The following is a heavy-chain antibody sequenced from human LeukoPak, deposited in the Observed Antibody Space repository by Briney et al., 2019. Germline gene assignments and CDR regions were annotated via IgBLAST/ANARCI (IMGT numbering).Heavy chain of an antibody. V-gene: IGHV6-1*01. J-gene: IGHJ4*02. D-gene: IGHD4-17*01. CDR3: ARDRDDYGDYYFDY. CDR2: LYYRSKWYN. CDR1: GGSVSSKNGA. Sequence: SQTLSLTCAISGGSVSSKNGAWNWIRQSPSRGLEWLGRLYYRSKWYNDYAVSVKSRITITPDTSKNQFSLQLNSVTPEDTAVYHCARDRDDYGDYYFDYWGQGTLVTVSS.